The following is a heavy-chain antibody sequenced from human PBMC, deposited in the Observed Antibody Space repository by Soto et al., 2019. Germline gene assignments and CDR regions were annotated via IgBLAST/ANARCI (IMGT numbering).Heavy chain of an antibody. D-gene: IGHD4-17*01. CDR1: GGTFSNYA. V-gene: IGHV1-69*12. Sequence: QVRLEQSEAEVKKPGSSVKVSCKASGGTFSNYAISWVRQAPGQGLEWMGVIILPFGTPNYAQTFQGRVTIPADESMTTDYMELSGLRSEDTAVYYCARGPDYEGYFDYWGRGTLVTVSS. CDR3: ARGPDYEGYFDY. CDR2: IILPFGTP. J-gene: IGHJ4*02.